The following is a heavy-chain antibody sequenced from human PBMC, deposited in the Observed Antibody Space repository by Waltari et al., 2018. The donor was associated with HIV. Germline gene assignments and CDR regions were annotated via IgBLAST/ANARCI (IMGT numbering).Heavy chain of an antibody. CDR3: ARGGFYGSGSKVN. CDR2: IKQDGSEK. J-gene: IGHJ4*02. Sequence: EVQLVESGGGLVQPGGSLRLSCAASGFTFSSYWMSWVRQAPGRGLEGVAKIKQDGSEKYYVDSVKGRFTISRDNAENSLYLQMNSLRAEDTAVYYWARGGFYGSGSKVNWGQGTLVTVSS. D-gene: IGHD3-10*01. V-gene: IGHV3-7*04. CDR1: GFTFSSYW.